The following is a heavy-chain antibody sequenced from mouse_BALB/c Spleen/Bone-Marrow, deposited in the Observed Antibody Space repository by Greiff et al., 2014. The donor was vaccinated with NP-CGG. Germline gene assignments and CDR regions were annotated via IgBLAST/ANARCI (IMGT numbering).Heavy chain of an antibody. CDR1: GYTFTSYW. J-gene: IGHJ2*01. CDR2: INPSTGYT. D-gene: IGHD2-3*01. Sequence: QVQLQQPGAELAKPGASVKMSCKASGYTFTSYWMHWVKQRPGQGLEWIGYINPSTGYTEYNQKFKDEATLTADKSSSTAYMQLSSLTSEDSAVYYCARERYAGYYFDYWGQGTTLTVTS. V-gene: IGHV1-7*01. CDR3: ARERYAGYYFDY.